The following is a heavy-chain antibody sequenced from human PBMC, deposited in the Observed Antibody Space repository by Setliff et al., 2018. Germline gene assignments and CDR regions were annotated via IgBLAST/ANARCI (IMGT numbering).Heavy chain of an antibody. CDR1: GFIFSAYD. CDR2: ISSGSGII. CDR3: ARVRDYYDSGVYWAYYFDH. V-gene: IGHV3-48*01. J-gene: IGHJ4*02. Sequence: PGGSLRLSCAASGFIFSAYDMNWVRQAPGKGPEWVAHISSGSGIIKYADSVNGRFTVSRDNAKNSLFLQMNSLRAADTAVYYCARVRDYYDSGVYWAYYFDHWGQGALVTVSS. D-gene: IGHD3-22*01.